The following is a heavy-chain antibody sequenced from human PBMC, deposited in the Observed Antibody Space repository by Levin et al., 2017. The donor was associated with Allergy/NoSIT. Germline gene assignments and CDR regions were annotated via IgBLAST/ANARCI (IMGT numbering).Heavy chain of an antibody. D-gene: IGHD5-12*01. CDR1: GFTFSSYA. J-gene: IGHJ4*02. V-gene: IGHV3-23*01. CDR2: IYVSADST. Sequence: GESLKISCAASGFTFSSYALSWVRQAPGQGLEWVSAIYVSADSTYYSDSVKGRFTISRDSSKNTLYLHMSILRAEDTAVYYCARSTRGYGTFDSWGQGTLVTVSS. CDR3: ARSTRGYGTFDS.